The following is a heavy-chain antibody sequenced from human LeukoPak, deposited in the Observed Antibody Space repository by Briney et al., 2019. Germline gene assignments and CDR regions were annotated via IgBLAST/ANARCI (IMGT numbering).Heavy chain of an antibody. D-gene: IGHD3-3*01. J-gene: IGHJ3*02. CDR2: IYTSGST. CDR1: GGSISGYY. V-gene: IGHV4-4*07. CDR3: ARVHRDSRSGQSQIENDAFDI. Sequence: PSETLSLTCTVSGGSISGYYWSWIRQPAGKGLEWIGRIYTSGSTNYNPSLKSRVAISVDTSKNQFFVNLNSVTAADTAVYYRARVHRDSRSGQSQIENDAFDIWGQGTMVTVSS.